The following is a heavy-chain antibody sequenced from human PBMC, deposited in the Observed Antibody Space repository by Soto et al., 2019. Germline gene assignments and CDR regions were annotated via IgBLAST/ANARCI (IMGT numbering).Heavy chain of an antibody. CDR3: ARTQSQYSSSWYSGYDY. CDR2: IIPIFGTA. Sequence: SVKVSCKASGGTFSSYAISWVRQAPGQGLEWMGGIIPIFGTANYAQKFQGRVTITADKSTSTAYMELSSLRSEDTAVYYCARTQSQYSSSWYSGYDYWGQGTLVTVSS. J-gene: IGHJ4*02. V-gene: IGHV1-69*06. CDR1: GGTFSSYA. D-gene: IGHD6-13*01.